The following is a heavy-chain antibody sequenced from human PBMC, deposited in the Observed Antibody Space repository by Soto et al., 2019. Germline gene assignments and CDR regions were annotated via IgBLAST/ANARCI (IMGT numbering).Heavy chain of an antibody. CDR1: GGSISSGDYY. CDR2: IYYSGST. D-gene: IGHD3-10*01. Sequence: QVQLQESGPGLVKPSQTLSLTCTVSGGSISSGDYYWSRIRQPPGKGLEWIGYIYYSGSTYYNPPLKSRVTISVDTSKNQFALKLSSVTAADTAVYYCASGELTPNWFDPWGQGTLVTVSS. CDR3: ASGELTPNWFDP. J-gene: IGHJ5*02. V-gene: IGHV4-30-4*01.